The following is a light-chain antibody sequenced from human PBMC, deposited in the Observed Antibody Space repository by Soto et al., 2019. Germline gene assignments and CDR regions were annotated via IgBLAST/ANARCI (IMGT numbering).Light chain of an antibody. CDR1: QSVLYSSNNKNY. CDR2: WAS. Sequence: DVVLTQSPESMAVSPGDDATINCKSSQSVLYSSNNKNYLAWYQQKPGQPPELLIYWASTRESGVPDRFSGSGSGTYFTLTISSLQAEDVAVYYCQQYYSTRTFGQGTKVDI. CDR3: QQYYSTRT. V-gene: IGKV4-1*01. J-gene: IGKJ1*01.